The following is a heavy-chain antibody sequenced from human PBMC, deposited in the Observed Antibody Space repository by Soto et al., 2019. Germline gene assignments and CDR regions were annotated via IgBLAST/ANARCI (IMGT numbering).Heavy chain of an antibody. CDR3: TRAICGYSSGWYVWDFDD. CDR1: GFTFGDYA. D-gene: IGHD6-19*01. CDR2: IRSKAYGGTT. Sequence: PGGSLRLSCTASGFTFGDYAMSWVRQAPGKGLERVGFIRSKAYGGTTEYAASVKGRFTISRDDSTSIAYLQMNSLKTEDTAVYYCTRAICGYSSGWYVWDFDDWGQGTLVTVSS. J-gene: IGHJ4*02. V-gene: IGHV3-49*04.